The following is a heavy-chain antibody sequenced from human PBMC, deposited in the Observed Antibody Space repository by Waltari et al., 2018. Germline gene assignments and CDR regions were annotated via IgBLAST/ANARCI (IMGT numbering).Heavy chain of an antibody. Sequence: QLQLQESGPGLVKPSETLSLTCTVSGGSISSSSYYWGWIRQPPGKARAWIGRIHSSGGTYYTPSLKSRVTISVDTSKNQFTLKLSSVTAADTAVYYCASSNSVVGPPPGIAVAGRLDYWGQGTLVTVSS. CDR1: GGSISSSSYY. V-gene: IGHV4-39*01. CDR2: IHSSGGT. CDR3: ASSNSVVGPPPGIAVAGRLDY. D-gene: IGHD6-19*01. J-gene: IGHJ4*02.